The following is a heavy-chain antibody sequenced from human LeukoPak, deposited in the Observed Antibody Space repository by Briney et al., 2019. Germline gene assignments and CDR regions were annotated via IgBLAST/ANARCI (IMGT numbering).Heavy chain of an antibody. J-gene: IGHJ4*02. Sequence: GGSLRLSCAASGFTVKSNYMSWVRQAPGKGLEWVSVIYIGDTTYYADSVKGRFTISRDNSKNTLYLQMSSLRAEDTAVYYCARDYYGSGSYYHQDWGQGTLVTVSS. CDR2: IYIGDTT. V-gene: IGHV3-66*01. CDR3: ARDYYGSGSYYHQD. D-gene: IGHD3-10*01. CDR1: GFTVKSNY.